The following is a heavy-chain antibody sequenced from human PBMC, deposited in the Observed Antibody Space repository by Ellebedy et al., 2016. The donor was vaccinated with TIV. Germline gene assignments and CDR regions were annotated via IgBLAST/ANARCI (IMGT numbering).Heavy chain of an antibody. V-gene: IGHV5-51*01. CDR1: GYSFTNYW. Sequence: GESLKISCNGSGYSFTNYWIGWVRQMPGKGLEWMGTTHPGDSDIRYSPSFQGQVTISVDKSINTAYLQWSSLEASDTAMYYCVRPGAGWYAKPDSWGQGTLVTVSS. CDR2: THPGDSDI. CDR3: VRPGAGWYAKPDS. D-gene: IGHD2-8*01. J-gene: IGHJ4*02.